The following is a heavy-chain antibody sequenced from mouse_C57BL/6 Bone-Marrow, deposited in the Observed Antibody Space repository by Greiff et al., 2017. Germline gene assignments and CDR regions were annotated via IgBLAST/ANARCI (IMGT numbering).Heavy chain of an antibody. CDR3: AREDLITTVRGFAY. Sequence: VKLQQSGPELVKPGASVKISCKASGYTFTDYYINWVKQRPGQGLEWIGWIFPGSGSTYYNEKFKGKATLTVDKSSSTAYMLLSSLTSADSAVYFCAREDLITTVRGFAYWGQGTLVTVSA. CDR1: GYTFTDYY. D-gene: IGHD1-1*01. J-gene: IGHJ3*01. V-gene: IGHV1-75*01. CDR2: IFPGSGST.